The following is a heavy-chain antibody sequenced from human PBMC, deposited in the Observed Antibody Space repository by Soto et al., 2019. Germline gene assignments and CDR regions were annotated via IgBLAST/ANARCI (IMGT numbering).Heavy chain of an antibody. V-gene: IGHV1-2*04. J-gene: IGHJ3*02. Sequence: GASVAVSCEESGYTFTGCYRHWVRQAPRQGLEWMGWINPNSGGTNYAQKFQGWVTMTRDTSISTAYMELSRLRSDDTAVYYCARDLRYCSSTSCYVSAFDIWGQGTMVTVSS. CDR3: ARDLRYCSSTSCYVSAFDI. CDR1: GYTFTGCY. CDR2: INPNSGGT. D-gene: IGHD2-2*01.